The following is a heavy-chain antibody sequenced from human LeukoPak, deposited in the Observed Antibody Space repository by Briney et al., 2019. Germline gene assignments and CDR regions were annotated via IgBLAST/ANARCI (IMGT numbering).Heavy chain of an antibody. CDR1: GGSISSYY. J-gene: IGHJ5*02. V-gene: IGHV4-59*12. CDR2: IYYSGST. D-gene: IGHD3-22*01. Sequence: SETLSLTCTVSGGSISSYYWGWIRQPPGKGLEWIGYIYYSGSTNYNPSLKSRVTISVDTSKNQFSLKLSSVTAADTAVYYCAREVKPHDHYDSPNWFDPWGQGTLVTVSS. CDR3: AREVKPHDHYDSPNWFDP.